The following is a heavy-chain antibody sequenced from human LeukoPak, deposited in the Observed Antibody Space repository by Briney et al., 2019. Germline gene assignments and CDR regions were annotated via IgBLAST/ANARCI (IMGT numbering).Heavy chain of an antibody. CDR2: IYIGGST. Sequence: GGSLRLSCAASGFTVSSNYMSWVRQAPGKVLEWVSVIYIGGSTYYADSVKGRFTISRDNSKNTLYLQMNSLRAEDTAVYYCVRSLAAMVTWFDYWGQGTLVTVSS. J-gene: IGHJ4*02. D-gene: IGHD5-18*01. CDR3: VRSLAAMVTWFDY. CDR1: GFTVSSNY. V-gene: IGHV3-53*01.